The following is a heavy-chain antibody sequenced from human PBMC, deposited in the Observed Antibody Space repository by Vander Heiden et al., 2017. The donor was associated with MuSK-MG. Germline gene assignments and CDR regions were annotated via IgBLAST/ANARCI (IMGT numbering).Heavy chain of an antibody. CDR3: ARAMDGYYYGWVY. V-gene: IGHV3-33*01. CDR2: IRYDRSIH. J-gene: IGHJ4*02. Sequence: QVQLVESGGGVVQPGRSLRLSCDASGFTFSSYGMHWVRQAPGKGLEWVAGIRYDRSIHYSGDSVKGRFIISRDNSKNTLYLQMNSLRAEDTAVYYCARAMDGYYYGWVYWGQGTLVTVSS. CDR1: GFTFSSYG. D-gene: IGHD5-12*01.